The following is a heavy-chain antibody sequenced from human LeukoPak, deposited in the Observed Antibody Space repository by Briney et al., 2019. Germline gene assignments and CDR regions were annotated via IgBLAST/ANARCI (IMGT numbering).Heavy chain of an antibody. CDR2: IYYSGST. CDR3: ATLYYDSRGDAFDI. V-gene: IGHV4-59*12. D-gene: IGHD3-3*01. J-gene: IGHJ3*02. Sequence: SETLSLTCTVSGGSISSYYWSWIRQPPGKGLEWIGYIYYSGSTKYNPSLKSRVTISVDTSKNQFSLKLSSVTAADTAVYYCATLYYDSRGDAFDIWGQGTMVSVSS. CDR1: GGSISSYY.